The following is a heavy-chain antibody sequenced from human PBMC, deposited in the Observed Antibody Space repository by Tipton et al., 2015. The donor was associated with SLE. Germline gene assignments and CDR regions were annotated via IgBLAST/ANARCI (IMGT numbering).Heavy chain of an antibody. CDR2: TYQRSRWYN. D-gene: IGHD1-26*01. J-gene: IGHJ4*02. V-gene: IGHV6-1*01. CDR1: GDSVSSNSAA. Sequence: TLSLTCAISGDSVSSNSAAWNWIRQSPSRGLEWLGRTYQRSRWYNEYEVSVRSRITINPDTSKNQFSLQLNSVTPEDTAVYYCARGVGARGYFDYWGQGTLVTVSS. CDR3: ARGVGARGYFDY.